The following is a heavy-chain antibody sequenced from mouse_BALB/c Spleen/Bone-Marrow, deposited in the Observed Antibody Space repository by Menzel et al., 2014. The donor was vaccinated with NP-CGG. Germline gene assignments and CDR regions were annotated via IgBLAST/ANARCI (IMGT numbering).Heavy chain of an antibody. Sequence: EVKLMESGGGLVRPGGSLNLACVASGFDFGSYWMSWARQAPGKGLEWIGEINPGSSTINYSPSLKDKFIMSRDNAKNTLYLQMRKVRSEDTALYYCARLGYYGYHDNWGQGTTLTVSS. V-gene: IGHV4-2*02. CDR1: GFDFGSYW. J-gene: IGHJ2*01. CDR3: ARLGYYGYHDN. D-gene: IGHD1-2*01. CDR2: INPGSSTI.